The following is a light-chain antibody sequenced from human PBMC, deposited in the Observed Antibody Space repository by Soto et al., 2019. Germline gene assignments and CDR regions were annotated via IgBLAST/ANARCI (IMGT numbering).Light chain of an antibody. V-gene: IGKV3-20*01. CDR2: AAS. CDR1: QSVGSSY. Sequence: EIVLTQSPGTLSLSPGERATLSCRASQSVGSSYLAWYQQKPGQAPRFLIYAASSRATGIPDRFSGSGSGTDFTLTITRLEPEDSAVYFCQQYTGPPTTFGQGARLEIK. CDR3: QQYTGPPTT. J-gene: IGKJ5*01.